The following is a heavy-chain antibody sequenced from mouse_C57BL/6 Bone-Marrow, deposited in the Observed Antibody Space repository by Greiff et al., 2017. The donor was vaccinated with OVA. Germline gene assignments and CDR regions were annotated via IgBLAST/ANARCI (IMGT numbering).Heavy chain of an antibody. CDR3: ASLLWLRNYYAMDY. Sequence: VKLVESGPGLVAPSQSLSITCTVSGFSLTSYAISWVRQPPGKGLEWLGVIWTGGGTNYNSALKSRLSISKDNSKSQVFLKMNSLQTDDTARYYCASLLWLRNYYAMDYWGQGTSVTVSS. CDR2: IWTGGGT. CDR1: GFSLTSYA. V-gene: IGHV2-9-1*01. J-gene: IGHJ4*01. D-gene: IGHD2-9*01.